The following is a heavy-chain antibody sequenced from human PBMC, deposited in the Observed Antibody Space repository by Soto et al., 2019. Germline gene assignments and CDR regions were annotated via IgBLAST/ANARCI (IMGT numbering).Heavy chain of an antibody. CDR1: GFTFSTYA. V-gene: IGHV3-23*01. D-gene: IGHD6-25*01. J-gene: IGHJ4*02. Sequence: EVQLLESGGGSVQPGGSLRLSCAASGFTFSTYAMSWVRQVPGNGLEWVSAITDSGRATYYADSVKGRFTISRDNSKNTLYLQMNSLRADDTAVYYCAKNSGKYSSAWYCDDWGQGTLVTVSS. CDR2: ITDSGRAT. CDR3: AKNSGKYSSAWYCDD.